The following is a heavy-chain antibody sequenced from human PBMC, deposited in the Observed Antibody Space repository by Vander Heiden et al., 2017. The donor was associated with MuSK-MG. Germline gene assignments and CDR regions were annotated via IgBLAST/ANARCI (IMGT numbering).Heavy chain of an antibody. CDR3: ARSPGYGDSPIGYMDV. D-gene: IGHD4-17*01. CDR2: ISDSSTYI. J-gene: IGHJ6*03. V-gene: IGHV3-21*01. CDR1: GFPFSTSS. Sequence: EVQLVESGGGLVKPGGSVRLSCAASGFPFSTSSMNWVRQAPGKGLEWVSCISDSSTYIYYADSVKGRFTISRDNAKNSLYLQMNSLRAEDTAVYYCARSPGYGDSPIGYMDVWGKGIKVTVSS.